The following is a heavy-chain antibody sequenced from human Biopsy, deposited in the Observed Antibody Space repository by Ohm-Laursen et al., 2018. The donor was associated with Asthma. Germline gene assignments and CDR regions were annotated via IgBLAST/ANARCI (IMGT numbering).Heavy chain of an antibody. CDR2: IYSGGTS. V-gene: IGHV3-66*01. CDR1: GFAVSRDH. Sequence: SLRLSCAASGFAVSRDHMFWVRQAPGKGLEWVSVIYSGGTSHTADSVKGRFTISRDNSKNTLYLQMNSLRAEDTAVYYCARDPAGYYYFDYWGQGTLVTVSS. D-gene: IGHD3-22*01. J-gene: IGHJ4*02. CDR3: ARDPAGYYYFDY.